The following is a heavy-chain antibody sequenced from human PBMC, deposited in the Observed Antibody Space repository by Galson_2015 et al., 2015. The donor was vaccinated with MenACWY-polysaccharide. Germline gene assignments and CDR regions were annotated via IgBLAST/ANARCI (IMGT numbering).Heavy chain of an antibody. Sequence: SLRLSCAASGFTVSSNYMSWVRQAPGKGLEWVSVIYSGGSTYYADSVKGRFTISRHNSKNTLYLQMISLRTEDKAVYYCARGGIELWLQGGCYYDMDVWGQGTPVTVSS. CDR1: GFTVSSNY. J-gene: IGHJ6*02. CDR3: ARGGIELWLQGGCYYDMDV. V-gene: IGHV3-53*04. D-gene: IGHD5-18*01. CDR2: IYSGGST.